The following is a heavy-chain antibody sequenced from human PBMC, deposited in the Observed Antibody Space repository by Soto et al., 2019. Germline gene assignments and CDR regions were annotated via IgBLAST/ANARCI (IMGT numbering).Heavy chain of an antibody. V-gene: IGHV3-53*01. Sequence: PGGSLRLSCAASGFTVSSNYMSWVRQAPGKGLEWVSVIYSGGSTYYADSVKGRFTISRDNSKNTLYLQMNSLRAEDTAVYYCARAIKGITMSPCWFDPWGQGTLVTVS. CDR3: ARAIKGITMSPCWFDP. D-gene: IGHD3-22*01. CDR2: IYSGGST. J-gene: IGHJ5*02. CDR1: GFTVSSNY.